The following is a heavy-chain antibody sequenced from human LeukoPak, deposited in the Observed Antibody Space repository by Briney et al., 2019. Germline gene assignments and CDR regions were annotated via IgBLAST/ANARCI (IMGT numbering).Heavy chain of an antibody. CDR1: GFTFSSYG. V-gene: IGHV3-30*02. Sequence: GGSLRLSCAVSGFTFSSYGMHWVRQAPGKGLEWVAFIRYDGSNKYYADSVKGRFTISRDNSKNTLYLQMNSLRAEDTAVYYCARRGWDTAMATYYYYMDVWGKGTTVTVSS. D-gene: IGHD5-18*01. CDR3: ARRGWDTAMATYYYYMDV. CDR2: IRYDGSNK. J-gene: IGHJ6*03.